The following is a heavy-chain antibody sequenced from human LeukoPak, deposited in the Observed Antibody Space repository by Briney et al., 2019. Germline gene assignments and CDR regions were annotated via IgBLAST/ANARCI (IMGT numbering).Heavy chain of an antibody. J-gene: IGHJ3*02. CDR2: IYPGDSDT. Sequence: GESLKISCKGSGYSFTSYWIGWGRQMPGKGLEGMVIIYPGDSDTRYSPSFQGQVTISADKSISTAYLQWSSLKASDTAMYYCERSRTTGTPDAFDIWGQGTMVTVSS. D-gene: IGHD1-1*01. CDR3: ERSRTTGTPDAFDI. V-gene: IGHV5-51*01. CDR1: GYSFTSYW.